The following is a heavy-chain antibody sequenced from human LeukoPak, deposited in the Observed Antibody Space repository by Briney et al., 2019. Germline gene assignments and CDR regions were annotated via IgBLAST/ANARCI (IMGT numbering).Heavy chain of an antibody. V-gene: IGHV1-69*06. CDR1: GGTFSSYA. CDR2: IIPIFGTA. Sequence: EASVKVSCKASGGTFSSYAISWVRQAPGQGLGWMGRIIPIFGTANYAQKFQGRVTITADKSTSTAYMELSSLRSEDTAVYYCASDPTGYSGYDLGYWGQGTLVTVSS. CDR3: ASDPTGYSGYDLGY. J-gene: IGHJ4*02. D-gene: IGHD5-12*01.